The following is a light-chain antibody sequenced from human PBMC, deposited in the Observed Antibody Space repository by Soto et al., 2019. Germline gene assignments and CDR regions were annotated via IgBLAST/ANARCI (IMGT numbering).Light chain of an antibody. Sequence: QSVLTQPASVSGSPGQSITISCTGTSSDVGSYNLVSWYQQHPGKAPKLMIYEVSKRPSGVSDRFSGSKSGTSASLAISGLRSEDEADYYCAAWDATLSGYVFGTGTKVTVL. J-gene: IGLJ1*01. CDR1: SSDVGSYNL. V-gene: IGLV2-14*02. CDR3: AAWDATLSGYV. CDR2: EVS.